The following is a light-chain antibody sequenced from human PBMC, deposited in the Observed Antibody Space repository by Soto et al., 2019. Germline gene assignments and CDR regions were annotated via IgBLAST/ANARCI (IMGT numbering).Light chain of an antibody. Sequence: IEMTQSPATLSVSPGERATLSCRASQSVSSNLVWYQQKPGQAPRLLIYGASTRVTGIPARFSGSGSGTEFTLTISSLQSEDFAVYYCQQRSNWPLTFGGGTKVEIK. CDR1: QSVSSN. CDR2: GAS. CDR3: QQRSNWPLT. J-gene: IGKJ4*01. V-gene: IGKV3-15*01.